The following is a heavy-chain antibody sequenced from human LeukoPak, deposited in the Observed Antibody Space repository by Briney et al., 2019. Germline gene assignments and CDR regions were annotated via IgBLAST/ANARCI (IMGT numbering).Heavy chain of an antibody. J-gene: IGHJ4*02. CDR3: ASHGYSYDDY. CDR2: IKQDGSEK. D-gene: IGHD5-18*01. Sequence: GGSLRLSCAASGFTFSSYWMSWVRQAPGKGLEWVADIKQDGSEKYYVDSVKGRFTTSRDNAKNSLYLQMNSLRAEDTAVYYCASHGYSYDDYWGQGTLVTVSS. CDR1: GFTFSSYW. V-gene: IGHV3-7*01.